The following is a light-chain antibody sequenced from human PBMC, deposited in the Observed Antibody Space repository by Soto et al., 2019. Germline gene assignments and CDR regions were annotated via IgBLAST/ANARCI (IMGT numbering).Light chain of an antibody. J-gene: IGKJ4*01. CDR1: QIIRSY. CDR3: QQTSSTPT. Sequence: DIQLTQSPSSLSASVGYRFTITCRASQIIRSYLNWYQQKPGKAPKLLIYAASSLQTGVSSRFSGSGSGTDFTLTISNLQPEDFATYYCQQTSSTPTFGGGTTGDNK. CDR2: AAS. V-gene: IGKV1-39*01.